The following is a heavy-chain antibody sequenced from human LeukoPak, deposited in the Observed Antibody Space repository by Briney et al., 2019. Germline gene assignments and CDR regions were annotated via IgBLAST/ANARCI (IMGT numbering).Heavy chain of an antibody. J-gene: IGHJ4*02. CDR3: ARDDGDYAFDY. CDR1: GGSISSGGYY. D-gene: IGHD4-17*01. V-gene: IGHV4-31*03. Sequence: TLSLTCTVSGGSISSGGYYWSWIRQHPGTGLEWIGYIYYSGSTYYNPSLKSRVTISVDTSKNQFSLKLSSVTAADTAVYYCARDDGDYAFDYWGQGTLVTVSS. CDR2: IYYSGST.